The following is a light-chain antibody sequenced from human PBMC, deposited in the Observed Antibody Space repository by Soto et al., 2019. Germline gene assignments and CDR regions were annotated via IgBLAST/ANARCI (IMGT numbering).Light chain of an antibody. V-gene: IGLV2-14*03. CDR2: DVS. CDR3: SSYTSSSTYV. J-gene: IGLJ1*01. Sequence: QSALTQPASVSGSPGQSITISCTGTSSDVGGSNYVSWYQQHPGNTPKLIMYDVSNRPSGVSNRFSGSKSGNTAYLTISGLQAEDEADYYCSSYTSSSTYVFGTGTKVTVL. CDR1: SSDVGGSNY.